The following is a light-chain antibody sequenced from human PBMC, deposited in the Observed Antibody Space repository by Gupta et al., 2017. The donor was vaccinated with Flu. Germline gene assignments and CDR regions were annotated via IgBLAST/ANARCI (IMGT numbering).Light chain of an antibody. CDR3: QQYYSAPTWT. CDR1: QTVLYSSNNKNY. CDR2: WAS. J-gene: IGKJ1*01. Sequence: LGERATINCKSSQTVLYSSNNKNYLAWYQQKAGQPPKLLIYWASTRESGVPDRFSGSGSGTDFTLTISSLQAEDVAVYYCQQYYSAPTWTFGQGTKVEIQ. V-gene: IGKV4-1*01.